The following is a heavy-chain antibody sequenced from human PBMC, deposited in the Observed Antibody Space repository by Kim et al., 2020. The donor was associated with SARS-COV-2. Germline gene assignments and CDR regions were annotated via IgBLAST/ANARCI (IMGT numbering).Heavy chain of an antibody. D-gene: IGHD6-13*01. CDR3: AKGRLGAYSNSWYVDY. J-gene: IGHJ4*02. CDR1: GFTFSSYG. Sequence: GGSLRLSCAASGFTFSSYGMHWVRQAPGKGLEWVAVIWDDGNNKYHADSVKGRFTISRDNSKNTLYLQMNSLRAEDTAVYYCAKGRLGAYSNSWYVDYWGQGTLVTVSS. CDR2: IWDDGNNK. V-gene: IGHV3-33*06.